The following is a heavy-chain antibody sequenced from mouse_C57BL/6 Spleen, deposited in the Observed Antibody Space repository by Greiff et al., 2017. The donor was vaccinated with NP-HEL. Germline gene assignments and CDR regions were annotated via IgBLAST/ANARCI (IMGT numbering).Heavy chain of an antibody. CDR2: IYPGDGDT. CDR1: GYAFSSSW. CDR3: ARGGAVVAHFDY. D-gene: IGHD1-1*01. Sequence: PLQQSGPELVKPGASVKISCKASGYAFSSSWMNWVKQRPGKGLEWIGRIYPGDGDTNYNGKFKGKATLTADKSSSTAYMQLSSLTSEDSSVYFCARGGAVVAHFDYWGQGTTLTVSS. J-gene: IGHJ2*01. V-gene: IGHV1-82*01.